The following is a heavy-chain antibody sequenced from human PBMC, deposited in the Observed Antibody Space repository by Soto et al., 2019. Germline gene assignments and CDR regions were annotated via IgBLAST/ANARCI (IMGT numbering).Heavy chain of an antibody. D-gene: IGHD4-17*01. J-gene: IGHJ6*02. CDR2: IIPIFGTA. CDR1: GGTFSSYA. CDR3: ARDQEDAGDYVPPPIAGGYYYYYGMDV. V-gene: IGHV1-69*12. Sequence: QVQLVQSGAEVKKPGSSVKVSCKASGGTFSSYAISWVRQAPGQGLEWMGGIIPIFGTANYAQKFQGRVTIPADESTSKAYMELRSLRSEDTAVYYCARDQEDAGDYVPPPIAGGYYYYYGMDVWGQGTTVTVSS.